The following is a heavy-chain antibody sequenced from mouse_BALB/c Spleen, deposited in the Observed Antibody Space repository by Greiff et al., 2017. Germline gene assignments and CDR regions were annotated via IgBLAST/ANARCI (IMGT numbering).Heavy chain of an antibody. V-gene: IGHV5-12-2*01. CDR2: ISNGGGST. Sequence: VQLKESGGGLVQPGGSLKLSCAASGFTFSSYTMSWVRQTPEKRLEWVAYISNGGGSTYYPDTVKGRFTISRDNAKNTLYLQMSSLKSEDTAMYYCARHDGYFAWFAYWGQGTLVTVSA. CDR1: GFTFSSYT. CDR3: ARHDGYFAWFAY. J-gene: IGHJ3*01. D-gene: IGHD2-3*01.